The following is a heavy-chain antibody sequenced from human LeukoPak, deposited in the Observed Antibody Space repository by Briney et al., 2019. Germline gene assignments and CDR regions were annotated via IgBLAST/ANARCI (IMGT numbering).Heavy chain of an antibody. CDR1: GFTFTNYE. Sequence: GGSLRLSCAAAGFTFTNYEMNWVRQAPGKGLEWVSYISSSGYTIYYADSVKGRFTISRDNAKNSLYLQMNSLRAEDTAVYYCPRNDPWDYWGQGSLVTVSS. J-gene: IGHJ4*02. CDR3: PRNDPWDY. V-gene: IGHV3-48*03. CDR2: ISSSGYTI.